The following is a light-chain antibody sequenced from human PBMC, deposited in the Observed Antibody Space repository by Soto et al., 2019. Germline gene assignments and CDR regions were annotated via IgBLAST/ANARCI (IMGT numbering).Light chain of an antibody. CDR3: QAWDSSTAGV. Sequence: ELTQPPSVSVSPGQTASITCSGDKLGDKYACWYQQKPGQSPLLVIYQDTKRPSGIPERFSGSKSGNTATLTISGTQAMDEADYYCQAWDSSTAGVFGGGTKVTVL. J-gene: IGLJ2*01. CDR2: QDT. CDR1: KLGDKY. V-gene: IGLV3-1*01.